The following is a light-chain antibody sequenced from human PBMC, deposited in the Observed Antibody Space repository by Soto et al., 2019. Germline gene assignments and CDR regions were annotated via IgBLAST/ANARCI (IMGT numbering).Light chain of an antibody. CDR1: QSVLYSSNNKNY. CDR3: QQYNHYTPWT. J-gene: IGKJ1*01. Sequence: DIVMTQSPDSLAVSLGERATINCKSSQSVLYSSNNKNYLAWYQQKPGQPPKLLIYWASTRESGVPDRFSGSGSGTDFTLTISSLQAEDVAVYYCQQYNHYTPWTFGQGTKVEIK. CDR2: WAS. V-gene: IGKV4-1*01.